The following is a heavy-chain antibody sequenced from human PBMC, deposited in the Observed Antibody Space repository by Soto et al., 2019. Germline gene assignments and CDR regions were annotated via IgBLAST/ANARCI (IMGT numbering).Heavy chain of an antibody. Sequence: GGSLRLSCAASGFTFSDYYMSWIRQAPGKGLEWVSYISSSSSYTNYADSVKGRFTISRGNSKNTLFLQMNSLRAQDTAVYYCAEDYLRWAQPWGQGTLVTVSS. CDR1: GFTFSDYY. J-gene: IGHJ5*02. CDR2: ISSSSSYT. D-gene: IGHD1-26*01. CDR3: AEDYLRWAQP. V-gene: IGHV3-11*05.